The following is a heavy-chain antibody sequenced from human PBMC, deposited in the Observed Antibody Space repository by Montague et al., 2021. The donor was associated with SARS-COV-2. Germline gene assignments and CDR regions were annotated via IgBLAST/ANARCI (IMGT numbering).Heavy chain of an antibody. D-gene: IGHD2-21*02. CDR3: ARDRRMGDFKWGFFDY. CDR1: GGSSSGDY. J-gene: IGHJ4*02. CDR2: ISQSGKT. Sequence: SETLSLTCTVSGGSSSGDYWSWIRQSPGKGLEWIGFISQSGKTNHNPSLRSRVSIAINPSQNKVFLDLDSVTPADTAVYYCARDRRMGDFKWGFFDYWGPGILVTVSS. V-gene: IGHV4-59*13.